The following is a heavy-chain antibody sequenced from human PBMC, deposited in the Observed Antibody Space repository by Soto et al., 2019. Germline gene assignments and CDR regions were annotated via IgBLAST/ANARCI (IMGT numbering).Heavy chain of an antibody. Sequence: GGSLRLSCAASGFGVSNNYTSWVRQAPGKGREWVSAINSGGNTYYADSVKGRFTISRDNSKNTLYLQMNSLRAEDTAVYYCARDASPYYDYVWGSYRPIYYFDYWGQGTLVTVSS. J-gene: IGHJ4*02. CDR3: ARDASPYYDYVWGSYRPIYYFDY. D-gene: IGHD3-16*02. CDR2: INSGGNT. CDR1: GFGVSNNY. V-gene: IGHV3-66*02.